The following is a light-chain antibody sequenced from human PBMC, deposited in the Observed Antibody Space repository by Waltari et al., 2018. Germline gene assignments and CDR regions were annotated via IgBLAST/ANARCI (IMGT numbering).Light chain of an antibody. Sequence: DIQLTQSPSSLSASVGDRVTITCRASQSIGSFLTWYQQKPGKAPKILIYVASNLEDGVPSRFSGSGSGTEFTLTISSLQPEDFATYYCQETYGNPPWTFGQGTKVDIK. J-gene: IGKJ1*01. V-gene: IGKV1-39*01. CDR2: VAS. CDR1: QSIGSF. CDR3: QETYGNPPWT.